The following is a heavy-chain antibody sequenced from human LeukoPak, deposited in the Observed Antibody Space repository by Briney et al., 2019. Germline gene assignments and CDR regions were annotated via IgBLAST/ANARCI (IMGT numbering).Heavy chain of an antibody. Sequence: GASVKVSCKAPGYTFTGYYMHWVRQAPGQGLEWMGWINPNSGGTNYAQKFQGRVTMTRDTSISTAYMELSRLRFDDTAVYYCARDLRVRRAPTDNRTYFDPWGQGTLVTVSS. V-gene: IGHV1-2*02. CDR1: GYTFTGYY. J-gene: IGHJ5*02. CDR3: ARDLRVRRAPTDNRTYFDP. D-gene: IGHD1-14*01. CDR2: INPNSGGT.